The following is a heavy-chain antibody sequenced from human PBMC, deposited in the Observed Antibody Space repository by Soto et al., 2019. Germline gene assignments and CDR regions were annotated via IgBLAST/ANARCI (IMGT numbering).Heavy chain of an antibody. J-gene: IGHJ5*02. CDR1: GFTFSSYA. CDR3: AADLAPTDPYNWFEP. CDR2: ISGSGGST. V-gene: IGHV3-23*01. D-gene: IGHD1-1*01. Sequence: GGSLRLSCAASGFTFSSYAMSWVRQAPGKGLEWVSAISGSGGSTYYADSVKGRFTISRDNSKNTLYLQMTSLRSEDTAVYYCAADLAPTDPYNWFEPWGQGTLVTVSS.